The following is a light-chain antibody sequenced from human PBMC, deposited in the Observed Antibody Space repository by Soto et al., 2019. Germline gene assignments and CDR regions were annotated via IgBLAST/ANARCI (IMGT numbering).Light chain of an antibody. CDR1: QGISNY. V-gene: IGKV1-27*01. CDR2: AAT. Sequence: DVQMTQSPSSLSASVGDRVIITCRASQGISNYLVWYQHKPGSAPKVLIYAATTLQSGVPSRFSGSGSGTDFILTISSLQPEDVATYYCQKYNSAPWTFGQGTKVDIK. J-gene: IGKJ1*01. CDR3: QKYNSAPWT.